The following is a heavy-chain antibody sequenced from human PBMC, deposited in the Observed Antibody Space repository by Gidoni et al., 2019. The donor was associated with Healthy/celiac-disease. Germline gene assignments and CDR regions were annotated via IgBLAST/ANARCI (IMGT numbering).Heavy chain of an antibody. CDR3: TTVNVDTAVEGDMDV. D-gene: IGHD5-18*01. CDR2: IKSKTDGGTT. V-gene: IGHV3-15*01. J-gene: IGHJ6*03. CDR1: GFTFSNAW. Sequence: EVQLVESGGGLVKPGGSLRLSCAASGFTFSNAWMSWVRQAPGKGLEWVGRIKSKTDGGTTDYAAPVKGRFTISRDDSKNTLYLQMNSLKTEDTAVYYCTTVNVDTAVEGDMDVWGKGTTVTVSS.